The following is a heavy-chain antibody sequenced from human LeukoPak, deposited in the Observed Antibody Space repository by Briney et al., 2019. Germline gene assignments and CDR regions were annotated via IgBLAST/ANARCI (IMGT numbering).Heavy chain of an antibody. CDR1: GFTVSSNY. CDR3: ARVEFEGATHFDY. V-gene: IGHV3-53*01. D-gene: IGHD1-26*01. CDR2: IYSGGST. J-gene: IGHJ4*02. Sequence: GGSLRLSCAASGFTVSSNYMSWVRQAPGKGLEWVSVIYSGGSTYYADSVKGRFTISRDNSKNTLYLQMNSLRAEDTAVYYCARVEFEGATHFDYRGQGTLVTVSS.